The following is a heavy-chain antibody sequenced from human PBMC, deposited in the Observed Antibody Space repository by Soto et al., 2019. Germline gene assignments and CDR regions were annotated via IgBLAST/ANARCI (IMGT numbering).Heavy chain of an antibody. D-gene: IGHD3-22*01. CDR1: GGSISSYY. J-gene: IGHJ5*02. Sequence: PSETLSLTCTVSGGSISSYYWSWIRQPPGKGLEWIGYIYYSGSTNYNPSLKSRVTISVDTSKNQFSLKLSSVTAADTAVYYCAREVNYYDSSGYYRNWFDPWGQGTLVTVSS. CDR2: IYYSGST. CDR3: AREVNYYDSSGYYRNWFDP. V-gene: IGHV4-59*01.